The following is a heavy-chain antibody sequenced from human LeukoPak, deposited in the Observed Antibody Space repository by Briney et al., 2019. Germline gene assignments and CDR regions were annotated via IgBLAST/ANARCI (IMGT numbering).Heavy chain of an antibody. V-gene: IGHV4-39*01. CDR2: IYYTGST. D-gene: IGHD2-15*01. J-gene: IGHJ6*03. CDR3: TRQPYCRGGNCNYWGSGVGYYYMDV. CDR1: GSSISSTDYY. Sequence: PSETLSLTCTVSGSSISSTDYYWGWIRQPPGKGLEWIGHIYYTGSTYYNTSLGSRITISVDTSKNQFSLKLSSVTAADTAVYYCTRQPYCRGGNCNYWGSGVGYYYMDVWGRGTTVTVSS.